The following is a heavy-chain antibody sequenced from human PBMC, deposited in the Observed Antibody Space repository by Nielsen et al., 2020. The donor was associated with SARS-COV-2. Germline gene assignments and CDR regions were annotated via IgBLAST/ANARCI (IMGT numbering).Heavy chain of an antibody. V-gene: IGHV3-20*04. CDR2: INWNGGST. D-gene: IGHD1-20*01. CDR3: AREGPNWTYYFDY. J-gene: IGHJ4*02. Sequence: GGSLRLSCAASGFTFDDYGMSWVRQAPGQGLEWVSGINWNGGSTGYADSVKGRFTISRDNSKNTLYLQMGSLRAEDMAVYYCAREGPNWTYYFDYWGQGTLVTVSS. CDR1: GFTFDDYG.